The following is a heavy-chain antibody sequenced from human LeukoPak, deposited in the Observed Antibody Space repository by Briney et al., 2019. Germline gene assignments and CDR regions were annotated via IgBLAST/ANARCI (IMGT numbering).Heavy chain of an antibody. CDR3: ARGDSENYFDY. CDR1: GGTFSSYA. D-gene: IGHD1-14*01. J-gene: IGHJ4*02. Sequence: SVNVSCKASGGTFSSYAISWVRQAPGQGLDWMGGIIPIFCTANYAQKFQGRVTITAEQSTNTAHLELSRLRSEDTAVYFCARGDSENYFDYWGQGTLVTVSS. CDR2: IIPIFCTA. V-gene: IGHV1-69*01.